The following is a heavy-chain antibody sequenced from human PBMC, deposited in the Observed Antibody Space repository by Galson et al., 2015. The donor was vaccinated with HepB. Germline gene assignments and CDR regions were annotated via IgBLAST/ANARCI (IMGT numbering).Heavy chain of an antibody. Sequence: QSGAEVKKPGASVKVSCKASGYTFTGYYMHWVRQAPGQGLEWMGRINPNSGGTNYAQKFQGRVTMTRDTSISTAYMELSRLRSDDTAVYYCAGGGGYSGYDYAFDIWGQGTMVTVSS. CDR3: AGGGGYSGYDYAFDI. D-gene: IGHD5-12*01. CDR2: INPNSGGT. CDR1: GYTFTGYY. V-gene: IGHV1-2*06. J-gene: IGHJ3*02.